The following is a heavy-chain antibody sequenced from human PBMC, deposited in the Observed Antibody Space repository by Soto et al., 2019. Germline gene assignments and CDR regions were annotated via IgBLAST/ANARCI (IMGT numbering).Heavy chain of an antibody. Sequence: GGSLRLSCAASGFTFSSYWMHWVRQAPGKGLVWVSRINSDGSSTSYADSVKGRFTISRDNAKNTLYLQMNSLRAEDTAVYYCARERADIVATRQLYYYYYGMDVSGQGTTVTVSS. V-gene: IGHV3-74*01. CDR1: GFTFSSYW. J-gene: IGHJ6*02. CDR2: INSDGSST. CDR3: ARERADIVATRQLYYYYYGMDV. D-gene: IGHD5-12*01.